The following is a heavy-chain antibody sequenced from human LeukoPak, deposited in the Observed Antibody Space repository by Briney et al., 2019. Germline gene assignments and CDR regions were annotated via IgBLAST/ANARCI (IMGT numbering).Heavy chain of an antibody. Sequence: GGSLRLSCAAYGFTFDDYAMHWVRQAPGKGLEWVSLISWDGGSTYYADSVKGRFTISRDNSKNSLYLQMNSLRAEDTALYYCAKDMDTAMVTTPDYWGQGTLVTVSS. V-gene: IGHV3-43D*03. CDR2: ISWDGGST. D-gene: IGHD5-18*01. J-gene: IGHJ4*02. CDR3: AKDMDTAMVTTPDY. CDR1: GFTFDDYA.